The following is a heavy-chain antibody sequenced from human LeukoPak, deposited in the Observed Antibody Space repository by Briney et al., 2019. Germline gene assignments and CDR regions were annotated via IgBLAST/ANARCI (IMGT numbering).Heavy chain of an antibody. Sequence: GGSLRLSCAASGFTFSSDWVHWVRQAPGKGLVWVSRISSDGSSTSYADSVRGRFTISRDNAKNTLYLQMNSLRAEDTAMYYCGRALYRGFDYWGQGTLVTVSS. CDR1: GFTFSSDW. D-gene: IGHD1-26*01. CDR2: ISSDGSST. CDR3: GRALYRGFDY. V-gene: IGHV3-74*01. J-gene: IGHJ4*02.